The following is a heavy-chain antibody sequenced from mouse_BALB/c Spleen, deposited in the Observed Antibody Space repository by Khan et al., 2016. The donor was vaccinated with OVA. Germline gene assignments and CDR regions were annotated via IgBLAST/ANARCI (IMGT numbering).Heavy chain of an antibody. CDR1: GFSLTSYG. CDR2: IWSDGST. D-gene: IGHD2-3*01. J-gene: IGHJ4*01. Sequence: QVQLKDSGPGLVAPSQSLSITCTVSGFSLTSYGVHWVRQPPGKGLEWLVVIWSDGSTNYHSVLKSRLSISKDNYKSQVFLKMNSLQTDDTAIYYCARWFDGYSSLYAMDYWGQGTSVTVSS. V-gene: IGHV2-6*02. CDR3: ARWFDGYSSLYAMDY.